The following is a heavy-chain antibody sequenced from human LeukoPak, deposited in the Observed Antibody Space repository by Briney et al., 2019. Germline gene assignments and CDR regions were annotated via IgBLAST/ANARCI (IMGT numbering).Heavy chain of an antibody. V-gene: IGHV4-34*01. D-gene: IGHD2-21*02. CDR2: INHSGST. CDR1: GGSFSGYY. CDR3: ARELSCGGDCFPFDP. Sequence: SETLSLTCAVYGGSFSGYYWSWIRQPPGKGLEWIGEINHSGSTNYNPSLKSRVTISVDTSKNQFSLKLSSVTAADTAVYYCARELSCGGDCFPFDPWGQGTLVTVSS. J-gene: IGHJ5*02.